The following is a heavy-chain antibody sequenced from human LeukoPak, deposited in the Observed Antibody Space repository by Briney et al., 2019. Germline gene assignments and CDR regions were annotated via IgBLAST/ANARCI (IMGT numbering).Heavy chain of an antibody. V-gene: IGHV3-23*01. CDR2: ISGSGGST. J-gene: IGHJ4*02. D-gene: IGHD6-13*01. Sequence: GGSLRLSCAASGFTFSSYAMSWVRQAPGKGLEWVSAISGSGGSTYYADSVKGRFTISRDNSKNTLYLQVNSLRAEDTAVYYCAKDPPRADSSSWYVLSRATTDYLDYWGQGTLVTVSS. CDR3: AKDPPRADSSSWYVLSRATTDYLDY. CDR1: GFTFSSYA.